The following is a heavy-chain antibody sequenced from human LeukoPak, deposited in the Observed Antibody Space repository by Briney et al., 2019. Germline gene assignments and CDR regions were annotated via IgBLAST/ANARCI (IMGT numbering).Heavy chain of an antibody. D-gene: IGHD1-26*01. CDR1: GGSISSGSYY. Sequence: SETLSLTCTVSGGSISSGSYYWGWIRQPPGKGLEWIGSIYYSGSTYYNPSLKSRVTISVDTSKNQFSLKLSSVTAADTAVYYCARDGSYGLDYWGQGTLVTVSS. CDR2: IYYSGST. J-gene: IGHJ4*02. CDR3: ARDGSYGLDY. V-gene: IGHV4-39*07.